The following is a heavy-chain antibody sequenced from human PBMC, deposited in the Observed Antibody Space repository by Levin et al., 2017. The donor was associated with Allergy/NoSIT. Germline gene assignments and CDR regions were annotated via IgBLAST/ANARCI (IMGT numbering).Heavy chain of an antibody. CDR3: ATTKVPGGYYYYGMDV. V-gene: IGHV1-8*01. D-gene: IGHD1-26*01. CDR2: MNPNSGNT. CDR1: GYTFTSYD. Sequence: ASVKVSCKASGYTFTSYDINWVRQATGQGLEWMGWMNPNSGNTGYAQKFQGRVTMTRNTSISTAYMELSSLRSEDTAVYYCATTKVPGGYYYYGMDVWGQGTTVTVSS. J-gene: IGHJ6*02.